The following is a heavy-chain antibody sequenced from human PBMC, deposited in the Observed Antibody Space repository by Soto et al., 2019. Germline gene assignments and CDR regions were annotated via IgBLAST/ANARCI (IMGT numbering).Heavy chain of an antibody. D-gene: IGHD4-17*01. J-gene: IGHJ4*02. CDR2: IYYSGST. Sequence: QVQLQESGPGLEKPSETLSLTCTVSGGSISSYYWSWIRQPPGKGLEWIGYIYYSGSTNYNPSLKSRVTISVDTSKNQFSLKLSSVTAADTAVYYCARRYGDQFDYWGQGTLVTVSS. CDR1: GGSISSYY. CDR3: ARRYGDQFDY. V-gene: IGHV4-59*01.